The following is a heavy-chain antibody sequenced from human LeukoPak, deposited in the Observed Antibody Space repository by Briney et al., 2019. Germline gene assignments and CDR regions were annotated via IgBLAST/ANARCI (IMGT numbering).Heavy chain of an antibody. CDR2: IYHSGST. D-gene: IGHD3-22*01. J-gene: IGHJ4*02. V-gene: IGHV4-38-2*01. CDR3: ARSTFSHASTGGYDY. CDR1: DFSISSGHY. Sequence: SEILSLTCVVSDFSISSGHYWGWIRQPPGKGLECIGTIYHSGSTYYTPSLQSRVTISVDMSKNQFSLRLSRVTVADTAVYFCARSTFSHASTGGYDYWGQGILVTVSS.